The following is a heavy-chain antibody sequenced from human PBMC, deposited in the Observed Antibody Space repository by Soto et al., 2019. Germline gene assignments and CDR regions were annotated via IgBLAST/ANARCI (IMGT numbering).Heavy chain of an antibody. Sequence: GGSLRLSCAASGFTFSSYGMHWVRQAPGKGLEWVAVISYDGSXKXXXXXXKGRFTISRDNSKNTLYLQMNSLRAEDTAVYYCAKVGAKSADAFDIWGQGTMVTVSS. CDR3: AKVGAKSADAFDI. CDR2: ISYDGSXK. V-gene: IGHV3-30*18. CDR1: GFTFSSYG. J-gene: IGHJ3*02. D-gene: IGHD1-26*01.